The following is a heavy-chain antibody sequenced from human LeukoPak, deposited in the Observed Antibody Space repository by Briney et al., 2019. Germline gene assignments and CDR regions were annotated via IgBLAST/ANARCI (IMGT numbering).Heavy chain of an antibody. CDR1: GFAFSGYW. D-gene: IGHD1-26*01. J-gene: IGHJ4*02. V-gene: IGHV3-7*01. Sequence: GGSLRLSCAASGFAFSGYWMSWVRQTPEKGLEWVANIKQDGNEKYYVDSVKGRFTISRDNAKNSLYLQMNSLRADDTAVYYCARDKIVGPTTLDYWGQGTLVTVSS. CDR3: ARDKIVGPTTLDY. CDR2: IKQDGNEK.